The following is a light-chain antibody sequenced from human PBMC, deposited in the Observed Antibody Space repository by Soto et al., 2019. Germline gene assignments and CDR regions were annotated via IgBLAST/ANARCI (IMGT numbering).Light chain of an antibody. CDR2: EVS. V-gene: IGLV2-14*01. CDR3: CSYTSSSTL. CDR1: SSDVGGYNY. J-gene: IGLJ1*01. Sequence: QSALTQPASVSGSPGQSITISCTGTSSDVGGYNYVSWYQQHPGKAPKLMIYEVSNRPSGVSSRFSGSKSGNTASLTISGLQAEYEADYYCCSYTSSSTLFGTGTKVTVL.